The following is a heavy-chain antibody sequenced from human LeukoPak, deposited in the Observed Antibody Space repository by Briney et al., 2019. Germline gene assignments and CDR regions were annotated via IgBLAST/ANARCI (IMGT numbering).Heavy chain of an antibody. CDR2: ISPSGGKT. Sequence: GGSLRLSCAASGFTFSNYPMSWVRQAPGKGLEWVSNISPSGGKTYCADSVKGRFTISRDNSESTLYLYMNSLRAEDTAVYYCAKGQSASWYDYWGQGTLVTVSS. CDR3: AKGQSASWYDY. D-gene: IGHD6-13*01. J-gene: IGHJ4*02. CDR1: GFTFSNYP. V-gene: IGHV3-23*01.